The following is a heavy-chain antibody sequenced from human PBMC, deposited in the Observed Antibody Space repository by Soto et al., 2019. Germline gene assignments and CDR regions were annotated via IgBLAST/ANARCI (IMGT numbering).Heavy chain of an antibody. CDR3: AKSNVSLGMDV. J-gene: IGHJ6*02. D-gene: IGHD4-4*01. CDR2: ISYDGSNK. Sequence: PGGSLRLSCAASGFTFSSYGMHWVRQAPGKGLEWVAVISYDGSNKYYADSVKGRFTISRDNSKNTLYLQMNSLRAEDTAVYYCAKSNVSLGMDVWGQGTTVTSP. V-gene: IGHV3-30*18. CDR1: GFTFSSYG.